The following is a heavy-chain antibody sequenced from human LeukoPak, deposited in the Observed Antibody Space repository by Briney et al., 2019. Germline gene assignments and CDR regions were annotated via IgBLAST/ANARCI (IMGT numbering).Heavy chain of an antibody. CDR3: ASLRRGVVDAFDI. V-gene: IGHV3-66*01. CDR1: GFTVSSYY. CDR2: IYSSGST. Sequence: GGSLRLSCAASGFTVSSYYMSWVRQAPGKGLEWVSDIYSSGSTNYAASVKGRFTIPRDNSKNTLYLLMNSLRAEDTTADYCASLRRGVVDAFDIWGQGTMVTVSS. D-gene: IGHD2-15*01. J-gene: IGHJ3*02.